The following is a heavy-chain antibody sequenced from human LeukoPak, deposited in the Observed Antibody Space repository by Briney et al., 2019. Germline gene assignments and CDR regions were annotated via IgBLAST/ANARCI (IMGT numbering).Heavy chain of an antibody. CDR2: IDARSGIT. CDR1: GFTFTIFG. CDR3: ARVQRSSWYGGYYYGMDV. D-gene: IGHD6-13*01. V-gene: IGHV3-48*01. J-gene: IGHJ6*02. Sequence: GGSLRLSCAASGFTFTIFGLNWVRQAPGKVPEWVSYIDARSGITYYADSVQGRFTISRDNAQESVFLQMNSLRADDTAVYYCARVQRSSWYGGYYYGMDVWGQGTTVTVSS.